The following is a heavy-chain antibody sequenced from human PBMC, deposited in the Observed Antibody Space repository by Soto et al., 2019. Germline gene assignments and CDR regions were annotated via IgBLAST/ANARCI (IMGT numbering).Heavy chain of an antibody. CDR1: GFTFSAYA. CDR3: AKFEGHPLEYWYLDF. CDR2: IHGGGGAT. Sequence: EVQLLESGGGLVQPGGSLRLSCAASGFTFSAYAMGWVRQAPGKGLEWVSTIHGGGGATHYADSVKGRFTISRDDSKNTRYAQMNSLRAEDTAVFYCAKFEGHPLEYWYLDFWGRGTLVTFSS. D-gene: IGHD1-1*01. J-gene: IGHJ2*01. V-gene: IGHV3-23*01.